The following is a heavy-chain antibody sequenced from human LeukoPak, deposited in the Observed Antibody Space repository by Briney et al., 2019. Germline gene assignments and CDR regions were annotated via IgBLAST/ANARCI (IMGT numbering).Heavy chain of an antibody. CDR1: GFTFSNSA. CDR3: AKEYQLHHLD. Sequence: GGSLRLSCAASGFTFSNSAMSWVRQAPGKGLEWVSAISGSGGNTYYTDSVKGRFTISRDNSKNTLYLQMNSLTTEDTAIYYCAKEYQLHHLDWGQGTLVTVSS. CDR2: ISGSGGNT. D-gene: IGHD2-2*01. J-gene: IGHJ4*02. V-gene: IGHV3-23*01.